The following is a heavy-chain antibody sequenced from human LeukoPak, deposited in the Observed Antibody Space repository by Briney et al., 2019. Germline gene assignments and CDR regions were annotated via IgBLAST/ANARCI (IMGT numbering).Heavy chain of an antibody. J-gene: IGHJ4*02. D-gene: IGHD2-15*01. CDR2: INHSGST. CDR3: ARFMAAIDY. Sequence: PSETLSLTCAVYGGSFSGYYWSWTRQPPGKGLEWIGEINHSGSTNYNPSLKSRVTISVDTSKNQFSLKLSSVTAADTAVYYCARFMAAIDYWGQGTLVTVSS. CDR1: GGSFSGYY. V-gene: IGHV4-34*01.